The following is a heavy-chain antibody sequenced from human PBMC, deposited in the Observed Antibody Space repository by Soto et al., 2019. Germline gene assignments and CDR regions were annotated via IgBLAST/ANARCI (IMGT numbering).Heavy chain of an antibody. CDR2: IIPIFGTA. Sequence: QVQLVQSGAEVKKPGSSVKVSCKASGGTFSSYAISWVRQAPGQGLEWMGGIIPIFGTANYAQKFQGRVTITADESTSTAYMELSSLRSEDTAVYYCARELPGITHHSIQARRNWFDPWGQGTLVTVSS. D-gene: IGHD3-10*01. CDR3: ARELPGITHHSIQARRNWFDP. V-gene: IGHV1-69*01. CDR1: GGTFSSYA. J-gene: IGHJ5*02.